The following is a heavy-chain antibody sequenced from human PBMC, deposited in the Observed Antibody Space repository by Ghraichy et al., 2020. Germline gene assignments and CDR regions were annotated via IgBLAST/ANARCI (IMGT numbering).Heavy chain of an antibody. CDR2: INHSGST. J-gene: IGHJ4*02. CDR1: GGSFSGYY. Sequence: SETLSLTCAVYGGSFSGYYWSWIRQPPGKGLEWIGEINHSGSTNYNPSLKSRVTISVDTSKNQFSLKLSSVTAADTAVYYCARGRLIAVAGTPDYWGQGTLVTVSS. D-gene: IGHD6-19*01. CDR3: ARGRLIAVAGTPDY. V-gene: IGHV4-34*01.